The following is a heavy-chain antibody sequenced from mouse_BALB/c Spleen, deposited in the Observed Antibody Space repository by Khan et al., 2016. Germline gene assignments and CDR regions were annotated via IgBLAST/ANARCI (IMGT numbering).Heavy chain of an antibody. CDR3: ARDGWGYYAMDY. D-gene: IGHD2-2*01. CDR1: GFSLIAYG. J-gene: IGHJ4*01. Sequence: QVQLKESGPGLVAPSQSLSITCTVSGFSLIAYGVNWVRQPPGKSLEWLGMIWGDGTTDYNSALKSSLNITQDNSKSQVFLKMNSMQTDDTARYYCARDGWGYYAMDYWGQGTSVTVSS. V-gene: IGHV2-6-7*01. CDR2: IWGDGTT.